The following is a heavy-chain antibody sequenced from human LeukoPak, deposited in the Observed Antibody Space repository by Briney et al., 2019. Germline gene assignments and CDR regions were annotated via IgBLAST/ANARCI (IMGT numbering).Heavy chain of an antibody. CDR2: IIPILGIA. J-gene: IGHJ4*02. V-gene: IGHV1-69*04. CDR3: ARDAYCGGDCYSYNFDY. CDR1: GGTFSSYT. D-gene: IGHD2-21*02. Sequence: SVKVSCKASGGTFSSYTISWVRQAPGQGLEWMGRIIPILGIANYAQKFQGRVTITADKSTSTAYMGLSSLRSEDTAVYYCARDAYCGGDCYSYNFDYWGQGTLVTVSS.